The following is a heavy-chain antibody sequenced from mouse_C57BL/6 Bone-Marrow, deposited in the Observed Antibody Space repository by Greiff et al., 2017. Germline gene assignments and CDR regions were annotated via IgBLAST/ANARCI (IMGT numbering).Heavy chain of an antibody. CDR3: ARWTY. J-gene: IGHJ3*01. V-gene: IGHV14-3*01. CDR2: IDPANGNT. CDR1: GFNIKYPY. Sequence: VQLQQSVAELVRPGASVKLSCTASGFNIKYPYMHWVKQRPEQGLDWIGRIDPANGNTKYAPKFQGKATITADTSSNTAYLQLSSLTSEDTAIYYCARWTYWGQGTLVTVSA.